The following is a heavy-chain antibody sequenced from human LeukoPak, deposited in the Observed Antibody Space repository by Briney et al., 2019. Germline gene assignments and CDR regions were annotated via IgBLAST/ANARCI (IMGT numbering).Heavy chain of an antibody. Sequence: SETLSLTCTVSGGYISSNSFEWSWIRQPPGKGLECIGYIYYSGSTNYNPSLKSRVTISLDTSKNQFSLKLSSVTAADTAEYYCARAFNSAWYPFYFHFWGQGTLVTVSS. CDR3: ARAFNSAWYPFYFHF. D-gene: IGHD6-19*01. V-gene: IGHV4-61*01. J-gene: IGHJ4*02. CDR1: GGYISSNSFE. CDR2: IYYSGST.